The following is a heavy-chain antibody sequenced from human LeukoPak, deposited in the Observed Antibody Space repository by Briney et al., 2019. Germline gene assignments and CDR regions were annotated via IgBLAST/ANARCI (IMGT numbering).Heavy chain of an antibody. CDR2: IYTSGST. CDR3: ARFSGYDYTRNY. CDR1: GVSISSGSYY. J-gene: IGHJ4*02. Sequence: QSSETLSLTCTVSGVSISSGSYYWSWIRQPAGKGLEWIGRIYTSGSTNYNPSLKSRVTISVDTSKNQFSLKLSSVTAADTAVYYCARFSGYDYTRNYWGQGTLVTVSS. V-gene: IGHV4-61*02. D-gene: IGHD5-12*01.